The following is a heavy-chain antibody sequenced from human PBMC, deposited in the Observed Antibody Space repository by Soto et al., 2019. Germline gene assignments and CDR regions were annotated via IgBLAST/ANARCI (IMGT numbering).Heavy chain of an antibody. CDR1: GGSIISYY. Sequence: SETLSLTCTVSGGSIISYYWSWIRQPPWKGLEWIGYIYYSGSTNYNPSLKSRVTISVDTSKNQFSLKLSSVTAADTAVYYCARFDGSGRYFDYWGQGTLVTVSS. J-gene: IGHJ4*02. CDR3: ARFDGSGRYFDY. V-gene: IGHV4-59*01. D-gene: IGHD2-15*01. CDR2: IYYSGST.